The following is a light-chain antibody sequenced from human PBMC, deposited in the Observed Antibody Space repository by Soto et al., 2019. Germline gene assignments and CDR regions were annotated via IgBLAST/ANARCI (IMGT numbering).Light chain of an antibody. J-gene: IGLJ2*01. V-gene: IGLV2-8*01. CDR1: SSDVGGHDY. CDR3: SSYACGTNLV. CDR2: EVS. Sequence: QSALTQPPSASGSPGQSVTISCTGTSSDVGGHDYVSWYQQYPGKAPKLIIYEVSKRPSGVPDRFSGSKSVNTASLTVSGLQAADEADYYCSSYACGTNLVFGGGTKVTVL.